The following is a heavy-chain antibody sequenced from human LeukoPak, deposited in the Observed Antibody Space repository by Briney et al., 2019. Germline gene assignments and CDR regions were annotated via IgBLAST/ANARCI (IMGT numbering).Heavy chain of an antibody. CDR2: INSDGSST. CDR3: ARVTDDFWSGYYLSGRSLDY. CDR1: GFTFSSYW. J-gene: IGHJ4*02. D-gene: IGHD3-3*01. Sequence: GGSLRLSCAASGFTFSSYWMHWVRQAPGKGLVWVSRINSDGSSTSYADSVKGRFTISRDNAKNTLYLRMNSLRAEDTAVYYCARVTDDFWSGYYLSGRSLDYWGQGTLVTVSS. V-gene: IGHV3-74*01.